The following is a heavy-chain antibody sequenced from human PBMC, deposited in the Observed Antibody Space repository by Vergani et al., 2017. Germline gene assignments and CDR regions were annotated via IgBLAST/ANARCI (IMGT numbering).Heavy chain of an antibody. D-gene: IGHD6-6*01. V-gene: IGHV4-39*07. CDR3: ARSSRVALDY. CDR1: GCPLRSRRYY. CDR2: IYYSGST. Sequence: QLQLQESGPGLVKPSETLSLTCPVSGCPLRSRRYYWGLLRPPPGKGVEWIGSIYYSGSTYYNPSLKSRVTISVDTSKNQFSLKLSSVTAADTAVYYCARSSRVALDYWGQGTLVTVSS. J-gene: IGHJ4*02.